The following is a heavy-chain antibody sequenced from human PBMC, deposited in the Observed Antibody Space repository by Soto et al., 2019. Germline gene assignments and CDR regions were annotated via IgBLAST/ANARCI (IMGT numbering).Heavy chain of an antibody. CDR1: GFTFPGYA. CDR2: ISGSGDGT. J-gene: IGHJ6*02. V-gene: IGHV3-23*01. D-gene: IGHD3-10*01. Sequence: EVQLLESGGGLVQPGGPLRLSCAASGFTFPGYAMTWVRQAPGKGLEWVSAISGSGDGTYYADSVKGRFTISRDNSKNTLYLQMSSLRAEDTAVYYYAKGLLGESHLNYGIDVWGQGTTVTVSS. CDR3: AKGLLGESHLNYGIDV.